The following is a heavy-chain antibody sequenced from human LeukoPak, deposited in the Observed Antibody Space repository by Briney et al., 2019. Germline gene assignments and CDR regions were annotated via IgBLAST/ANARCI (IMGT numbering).Heavy chain of an antibody. CDR1: GITLSNYG. Sequence: GGSLRLSCAVSGITLSNYGMSWVRQAPGKGLEWVACISDSGGRTNYADSVKGRFTISRDNPKNTLYLQMNSLRAEDTAVYFCEKRGVVIRVILVGFHKEAYYFDSWGQGALVTVSS. CDR3: EKRGVVIRVILVGFHKEAYYFDS. J-gene: IGHJ4*02. D-gene: IGHD3-22*01. CDR2: ISDSGGRT. V-gene: IGHV3-23*01.